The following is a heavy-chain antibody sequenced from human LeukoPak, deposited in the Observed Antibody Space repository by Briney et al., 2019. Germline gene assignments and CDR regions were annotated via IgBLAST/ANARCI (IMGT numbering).Heavy chain of an antibody. CDR3: AKIATTGGYFDY. CDR1: GYSFTRYW. J-gene: IGHJ4*02. V-gene: IGHV5-10-1*01. D-gene: IGHD6-13*01. Sequence: GESLKISCKGSGYSFTRYWISWVRQMPGKGLEWMGRIDPSDSYTNYRPSFQGHVTISADKSISTAYLQWSSLKASDTAMYYCAKIATTGGYFDYWGQGTLVTDSS. CDR2: IDPSDSYT.